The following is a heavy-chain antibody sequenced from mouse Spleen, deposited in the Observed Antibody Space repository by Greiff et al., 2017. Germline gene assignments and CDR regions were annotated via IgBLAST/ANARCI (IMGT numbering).Heavy chain of an antibody. V-gene: IGHV1-42*01. CDR1: GYSFTGYY. CDR2: INPSTGGT. D-gene: IGHD2-4*01. Sequence: EVMLVESGPELVKPGASVKISCKASGYSFTGYYMNWVKQSPEKSLEWIGEINPSTGGTTYNQKFKAKATLTVDKSSSTAYMQLKSLTSEDSAVYYCARIYYDYDAWFAYWGQGTLVTVSA. J-gene: IGHJ3*01. CDR3: ARIYYDYDAWFAY.